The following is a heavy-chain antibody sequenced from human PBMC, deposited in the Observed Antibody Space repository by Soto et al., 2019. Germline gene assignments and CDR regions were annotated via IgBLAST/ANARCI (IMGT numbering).Heavy chain of an antibody. CDR1: GGTFSSYT. D-gene: IGHD6-13*01. CDR2: IIPILGIA. J-gene: IGHJ6*02. Sequence: ASVKVSCKASGGTFSSYTISWVRQAPGQGLEWMGRIIPILGIANYAQKFQGRVTITADKSTSTAYMELSSLRSEDTAVYYCARVDSGIAAADDDHYYGMEVWGQGTTVTVSS. CDR3: ARVDSGIAAADDDHYYGMEV. V-gene: IGHV1-69*02.